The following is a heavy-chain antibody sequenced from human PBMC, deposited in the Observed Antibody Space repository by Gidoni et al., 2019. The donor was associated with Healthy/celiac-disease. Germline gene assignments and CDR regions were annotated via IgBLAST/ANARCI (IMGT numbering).Heavy chain of an antibody. V-gene: IGHV3-30-3*01. D-gene: IGHD4-17*01. CDR2: ISYDGSNK. CDR1: GFTFIRYA. J-gene: IGHJ4*02. CDR3: ARDLEVTVTTAENLGY. Sequence: QVQLVESGGGVVQPGRSLRLSWLASGFTFIRYAIHWVRQAPGKGLEWVAVISYDGSNKYYADSVKGRFTISRDNSKNTLYLQMHSLRAEDTAVYYCARDLEVTVTTAENLGYWGQGTLVTVSS.